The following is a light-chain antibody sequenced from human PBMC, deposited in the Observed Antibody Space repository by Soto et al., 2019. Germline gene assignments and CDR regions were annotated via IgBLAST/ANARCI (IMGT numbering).Light chain of an antibody. V-gene: IGKV1-27*01. CDR1: QGITDY. Sequence: DIKMTQSPSSLSASVGDRVTITCRASQGITDYLAWYQQKPGQVPNLLIYAASTLQSGVPSRFSGSGSGTDFTLTITGLQPEDVATYYCQNYNSAPWTFGQGTKVEIK. J-gene: IGKJ1*01. CDR3: QNYNSAPWT. CDR2: AAS.